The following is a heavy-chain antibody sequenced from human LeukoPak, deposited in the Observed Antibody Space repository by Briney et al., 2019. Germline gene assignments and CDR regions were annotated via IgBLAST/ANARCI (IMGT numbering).Heavy chain of an antibody. Sequence: SQTLSLTCTVSGGSISSGAYYWSWIRQPPGKGLEWIGYIYYSGSTNYNPSLKSRVTMSVDTSKNQFSLKLSSVTAADTAVYYCASGTVTTEYFHHWGQGTLVTVSS. J-gene: IGHJ1*01. CDR1: GGSISSGAYY. CDR2: IYYSGST. D-gene: IGHD4-17*01. V-gene: IGHV4-61*08. CDR3: ASGTVTTEYFHH.